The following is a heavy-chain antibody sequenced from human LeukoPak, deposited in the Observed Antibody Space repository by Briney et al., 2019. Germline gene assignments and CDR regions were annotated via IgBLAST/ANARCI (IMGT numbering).Heavy chain of an antibody. CDR2: IKEDGSAK. CDR1: RFTFSSYW. V-gene: IGHV3-7*01. J-gene: IGHJ3*02. CDR3: ARERVAVTGAFDI. Sequence: PGGSLRLSCAASRFTFSSYWMSWVRQAPGKGLEWVANIKEDGSAKYYVDSVKGRFTISRDNAKNSLYLQMNSLRAEDAAVYYCARERVAVTGAFDIWGQGTMVTVSS. D-gene: IGHD6-19*01.